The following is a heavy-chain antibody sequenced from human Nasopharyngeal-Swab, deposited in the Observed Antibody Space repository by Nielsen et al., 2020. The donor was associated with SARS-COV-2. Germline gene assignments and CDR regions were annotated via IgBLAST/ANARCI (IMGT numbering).Heavy chain of an antibody. V-gene: IGHV4-31*03. CDR3: ARTYGSGSYSYYYDMDV. J-gene: IGHJ6*02. Sequence: SETLSLTCTVSGGSISSGGNYWSWIRQHPGKGLEWIGYIYYSGSTYYNPSLKSRVTISVDTSKNQFTLKISSVTAADTAVYYCARTYGSGSYSYYYDMDVWGQGTTVTVSS. D-gene: IGHD3-10*01. CDR2: IYYSGST. CDR1: GGSISSGGNY.